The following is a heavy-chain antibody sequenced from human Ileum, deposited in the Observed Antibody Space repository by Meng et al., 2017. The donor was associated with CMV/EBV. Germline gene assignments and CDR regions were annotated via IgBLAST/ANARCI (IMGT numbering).Heavy chain of an antibody. CDR2: INWNGGST. J-gene: IGHJ4*02. CDR3: ARDRSRFDFWSGYPDY. Sequence: GESLKISCAASGFTFDDYGMSWVRQAPGKGLEWVSGINWNGGSTGYADSVKGRFTISRDNAKNSLYLQMNSLRAEDTAVYYCARDRSRFDFWSGYPDYWGQGTLVTVSS. CDR1: GFTFDDYG. V-gene: IGHV3-20*04. D-gene: IGHD3-3*01.